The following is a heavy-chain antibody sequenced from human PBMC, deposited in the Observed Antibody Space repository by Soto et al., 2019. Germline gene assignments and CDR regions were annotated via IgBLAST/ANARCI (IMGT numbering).Heavy chain of an antibody. J-gene: IGHJ4*02. Sequence: PGGSLRLSCAASGFTLSSYWMHWIRQAPGKGLVWVSRINSDGSSTSYADSVKGRFSISRENAKNMLYLQMNSLRAEDTAVYYCARRGYSYGDHFDYWGQGTPVTVSS. CDR3: ARRGYSYGDHFDY. CDR1: GFTLSSYW. D-gene: IGHD5-18*01. V-gene: IGHV3-74*01. CDR2: INSDGSST.